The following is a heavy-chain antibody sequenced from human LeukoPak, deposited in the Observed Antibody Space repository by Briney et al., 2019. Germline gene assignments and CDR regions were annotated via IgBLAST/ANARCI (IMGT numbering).Heavy chain of an antibody. CDR1: GGSISSYY. D-gene: IGHD3-10*01. V-gene: IGHV4-59*01. J-gene: IGHJ4*02. CDR3: ARGRLGGSGSYYNVLDY. Sequence: SETLSLTCTVSGGSISSYYWSWIRQPPGKGLEWIGYISYSGSTNYNPSLKSRVTISVDTSRNQFSLKLSSVTAADTAVYYCARGRLGGSGSYYNVLDYWGLGTLVTVSS. CDR2: ISYSGST.